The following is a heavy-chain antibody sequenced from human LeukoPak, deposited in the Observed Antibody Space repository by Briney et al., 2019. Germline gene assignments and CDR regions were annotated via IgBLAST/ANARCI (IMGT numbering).Heavy chain of an antibody. J-gene: IGHJ4*02. CDR2: IYYSGST. V-gene: IGHV4-59*01. CDR1: GGSISSYY. D-gene: IGHD3-22*01. Sequence: PSETLSLTCTVSGGSISSYYWSWIRQPPGKGLEWIGYIYYSGSTNYNPSLKSRVTISVDTSKNQFSLKLSSVTAADAAVYYCARESGGDSSGYWVDRSYYFDYWGQGTLVTVSS. CDR3: ARESGGDSSGYWVDRSYYFDY.